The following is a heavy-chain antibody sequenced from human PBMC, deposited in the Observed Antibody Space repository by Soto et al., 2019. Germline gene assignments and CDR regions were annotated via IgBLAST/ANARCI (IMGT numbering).Heavy chain of an antibody. CDR3: ARASPVVADV. Sequence: QVQLQESGPGLVKPSQTLSLTCSVSGGSISSGDYSWSWIRQPPGKGLEWIGYIYYSGSTYYNPSLKSRVTLSVDTTTTQSSLKLSSVTAADTGVYYCARASPVVADVWGQGTTGTVSS. CDR1: GGSISSGDYS. CDR2: IYYSGST. J-gene: IGHJ6*02. V-gene: IGHV4-30-4*01.